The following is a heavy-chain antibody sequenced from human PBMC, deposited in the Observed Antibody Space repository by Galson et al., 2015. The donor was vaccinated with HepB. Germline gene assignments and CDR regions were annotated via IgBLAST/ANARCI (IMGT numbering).Heavy chain of an antibody. CDR1: GGTFSSYA. V-gene: IGHV1-69*13. Sequence: SVKVSCKASGGTFSSYAISWVRQAPGQGLEWMGGIIPIFGTPNYAQKFQGRVTITAGESTSTAYMELSSLRSDDTAVYYCARAGVVAATTGYFDYWGQGTLVTVSS. D-gene: IGHD2-15*01. CDR2: IIPIFGTP. J-gene: IGHJ4*02. CDR3: ARAGVVAATTGYFDY.